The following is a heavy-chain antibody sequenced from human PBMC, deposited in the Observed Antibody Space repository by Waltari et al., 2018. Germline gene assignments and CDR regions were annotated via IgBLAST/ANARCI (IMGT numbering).Heavy chain of an antibody. CDR2: ISYSGNT. V-gene: IGHV4-59*01. J-gene: IGHJ5*02. CDR3: ARAGGFGSGSTT. CDR1: GGSISSYY. D-gene: IGHD3-10*01. Sequence: QVQLQESGPGLVKPSETLSLTCFVSGGSISSYYRSWIRQPPGKGLEWIGYISYSGNTNYNPSLKSRVTISVDTSKNQFSLSLSAVTAADTAVYYCARAGGFGSGSTTWGQGTLVTVSS.